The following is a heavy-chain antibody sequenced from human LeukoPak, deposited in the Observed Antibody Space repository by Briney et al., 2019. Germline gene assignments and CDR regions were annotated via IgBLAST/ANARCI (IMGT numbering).Heavy chain of an antibody. CDR1: GGSISSGGYY. Sequence: KPSETLSLTCTVSGGSISSGGYYWSWIRQHPGKGLEWIGYIYYSGSSYYNPSLKSRVTISVDTSKNQFSLKLSSVTAADTAVYYCALYYDSSGYHWGYFDYWGQGTLVTVSS. V-gene: IGHV4-31*03. CDR2: IYYSGSS. D-gene: IGHD3-22*01. CDR3: ALYYDSSGYHWGYFDY. J-gene: IGHJ4*02.